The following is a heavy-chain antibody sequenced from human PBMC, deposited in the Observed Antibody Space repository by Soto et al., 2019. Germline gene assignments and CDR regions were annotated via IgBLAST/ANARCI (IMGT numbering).Heavy chain of an antibody. CDR3: ARDSRLLWFGELLDY. D-gene: IGHD3-10*01. CDR1: GFTFSSYE. V-gene: IGHV3-48*03. Sequence: EVQLVESGGGLVQPGGSLRLSCAASGFTFSSYEMNWVRQAPGKGLEWGSYISSSGSTIYYADSVKGRFTISRDNAKNSLYLQMNSLRAEDTAVYYCARDSRLLWFGELLDYWGQGTLVTVSS. CDR2: ISSSGSTI. J-gene: IGHJ4*02.